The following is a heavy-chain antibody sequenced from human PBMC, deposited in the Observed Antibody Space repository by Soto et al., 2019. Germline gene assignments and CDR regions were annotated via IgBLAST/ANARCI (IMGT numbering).Heavy chain of an antibody. V-gene: IGHV3-23*01. D-gene: IGHD3-10*01. CDR3: AKANAYYYGSGSYYQPPE. CDR1: GFTFSSYA. CDR2: ISGSGGST. Sequence: GGSLRLSCAASGFTFSSYAMSWVRQAPGKGLEWVSAISGSGGSTYYADSVKGRFTISRDNSKNTLYLQMNSLRAEDTAVYYCAKANAYYYGSGSYYQPPEWGQGTLVTVSS. J-gene: IGHJ4*02.